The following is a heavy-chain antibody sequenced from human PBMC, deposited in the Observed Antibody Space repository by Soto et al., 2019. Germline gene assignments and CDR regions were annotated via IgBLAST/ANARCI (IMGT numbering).Heavy chain of an antibody. CDR1: EFTFSSYG. J-gene: IGHJ6*02. V-gene: IGHV3-33*01. D-gene: IGHD4-17*01. CDR2: IWYDGSKK. Sequence: PGGSLRLFCAASEFTFSSYGMHWVRQAPGKGLEWVAVIWYDGSKKYYADSVKGRFTISRDNSKNTLYLHINSLRAEDTAVYYCASWAMTTVTPLIYYYRMDFWGQGTTVTVSS. CDR3: ASWAMTTVTPLIYYYRMDF.